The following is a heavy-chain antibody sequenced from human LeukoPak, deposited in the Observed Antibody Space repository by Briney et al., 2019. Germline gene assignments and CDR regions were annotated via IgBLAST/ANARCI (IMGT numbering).Heavy chain of an antibody. Sequence: SETLSLTCAVSGYSISSGYYWGWIRQPPGKGLEWIGSIYHSGSTYYNPSLKSRVTISVDTSKNQFSLKLSSVTAADTAVYHCARTHYYGSGTLGWGQGTLVTVSS. CDR1: GYSISSGYY. V-gene: IGHV4-38-2*01. J-gene: IGHJ4*02. D-gene: IGHD3-10*01. CDR2: IYHSGST. CDR3: ARTHYYGSGTLG.